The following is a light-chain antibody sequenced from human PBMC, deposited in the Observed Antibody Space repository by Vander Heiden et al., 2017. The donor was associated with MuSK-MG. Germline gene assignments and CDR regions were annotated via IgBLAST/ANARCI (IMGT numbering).Light chain of an antibody. CDR3: QSYDSSLSGSL. V-gene: IGLV1-40*01. J-gene: IGLJ3*02. CDR2: DNS. CDR1: SSNIGAGYD. Sequence: QSVLTQPPSVSGAPGQRVTISCTGSSSNIGAGYDVHWYQHVPGTAPKLLIYDNSNRPSGVPDRFSVSKFGTSASLAITGLQAEDEAEYYCQSYDSSLSGSLFGGGTKLNGL.